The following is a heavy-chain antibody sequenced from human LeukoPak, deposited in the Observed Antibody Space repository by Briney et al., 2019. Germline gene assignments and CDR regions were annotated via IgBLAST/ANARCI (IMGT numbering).Heavy chain of an antibody. Sequence: PGGSLRLSCAASGFTFSSYSMNWVRQAPGKGLEWVSSISSSSSYIYYADSVKGRFTISRDNAKNSLYLQMNSLRAEDTAVYYCARVDSGYDYYYMDVWGKGTTVTISS. V-gene: IGHV3-21*01. CDR2: ISSSSSYI. J-gene: IGHJ6*03. CDR1: GFTFSSYS. CDR3: ARVDSGYDYYYMDV. D-gene: IGHD1-26*01.